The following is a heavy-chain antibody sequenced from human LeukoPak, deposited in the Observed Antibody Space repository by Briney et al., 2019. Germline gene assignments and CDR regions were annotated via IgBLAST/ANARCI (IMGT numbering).Heavy chain of an antibody. D-gene: IGHD1-26*01. CDR1: GFTFSSYA. Sequence: PGGSLRLSCAASGFTFSSYAMSWVRQAPGKGLEWVSGISGSGDNTYYADSVKGRFTISRDNSKNTLYVQVNSLGTEGTAVYYCAKVPPEWELSNWIDPWGQGTLVTVSS. V-gene: IGHV3-23*01. CDR2: ISGSGDNT. CDR3: AKVPPEWELSNWIDP. J-gene: IGHJ5*02.